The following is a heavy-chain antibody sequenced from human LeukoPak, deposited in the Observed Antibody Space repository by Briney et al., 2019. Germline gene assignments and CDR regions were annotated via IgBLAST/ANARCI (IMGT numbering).Heavy chain of an antibody. J-gene: IGHJ5*02. CDR2: INHSGST. V-gene: IGHV4-34*01. D-gene: IGHD3-16*01. CDR3: ARGPFRLRGGPSWFDP. Sequence: PSETLSLTCAVYGGSFSGYYWSWIRQPPGKGLEWIGEINHSGSTNYNPSLKSRVTISVDTSKNQFSLKLSSVTAADTAVYYCARGPFRLRGGPSWFDPWGQGTLVTVSS. CDR1: GGSFSGYY.